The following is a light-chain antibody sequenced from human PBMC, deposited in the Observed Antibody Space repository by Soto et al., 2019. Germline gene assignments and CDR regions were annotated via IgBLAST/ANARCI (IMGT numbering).Light chain of an antibody. Sequence: QSVLTQPPSASGTPGQRVTISCSGSSSNIGSNYVYWYQQLPGTAPKLLIYTNNQRPLGVPDRFSGSKSGTSASLAISGLRSEDEADYYCALWDDILRGWVFGGGTKLTVL. CDR3: ALWDDILRGWV. CDR1: SSNIGSNY. V-gene: IGLV1-47*02. J-gene: IGLJ3*02. CDR2: TNN.